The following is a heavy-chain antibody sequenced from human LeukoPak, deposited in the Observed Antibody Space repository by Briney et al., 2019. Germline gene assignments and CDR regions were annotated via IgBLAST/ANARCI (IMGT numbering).Heavy chain of an antibody. V-gene: IGHV1-18*01. J-gene: IGHJ4*02. Sequence: ASVKVSCKASGYTFTSYGISWVRQAPGQGLEWMGWISAYNGNTNYAQELQGRVTMTTDTSTSTAYMELRSLRSDDTAVYYCATYTHYYDSSVPYYFDYWGQGTLVTVSS. CDR3: ATYTHYYDSSVPYYFDY. CDR2: ISAYNGNT. D-gene: IGHD3-22*01. CDR1: GYTFTSYG.